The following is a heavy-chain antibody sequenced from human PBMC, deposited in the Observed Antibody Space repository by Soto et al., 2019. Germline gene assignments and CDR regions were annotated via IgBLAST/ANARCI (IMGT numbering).Heavy chain of an antibody. CDR3: ARSGTYYDILTGYSHDAFDI. J-gene: IGHJ3*02. D-gene: IGHD3-9*01. Sequence: GSLRLSCAASGFTFSSYSMNWVRQAPGKGLEWVSYISSSSSTIYHADSVKGRFTISRDNAKNSLYLQMNSLRAEDTAVYYCARSGTYYDILTGYSHDAFDIWGQGTMVTVSS. V-gene: IGHV3-48*01. CDR2: ISSSSSTI. CDR1: GFTFSSYS.